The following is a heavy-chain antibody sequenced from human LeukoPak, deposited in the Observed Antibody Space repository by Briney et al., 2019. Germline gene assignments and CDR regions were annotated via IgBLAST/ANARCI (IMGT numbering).Heavy chain of an antibody. CDR2: ISWNSGSI. J-gene: IGHJ6*02. CDR1: GFTFDDYA. D-gene: IGHD4-17*01. V-gene: IGHV3-9*01. Sequence: GGSLRLSCAASGFTFDDYAMHWVRQAPGKGLEWVSGISWNSGSIGYADSVKGRFTISRDNAKNSLYLQMNSLRAADTAVYYCAREDPQTTVPEGMDVWGQGTTVTVSS. CDR3: AREDPQTTVPEGMDV.